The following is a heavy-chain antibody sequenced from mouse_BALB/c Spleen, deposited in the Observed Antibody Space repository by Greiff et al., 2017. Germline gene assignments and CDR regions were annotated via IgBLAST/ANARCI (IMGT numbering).Heavy chain of an antibody. Sequence: EVKLVESGPSLVKPSQTLSLTCSVTGDSITSGYWNWIRKFPGNKLEYMGYISYSGSTYYNPSLKSRISITRDTSKNQYYLQLNSVTTEDTATYYCARCLLCITTAGYFDYWGQGTTLTVSS. CDR1: GDSITSGY. J-gene: IGHJ2*01. D-gene: IGHD1-1*01. CDR3: ARCLLCITTAGYFDY. CDR2: ISYSGST. V-gene: IGHV3-8*02.